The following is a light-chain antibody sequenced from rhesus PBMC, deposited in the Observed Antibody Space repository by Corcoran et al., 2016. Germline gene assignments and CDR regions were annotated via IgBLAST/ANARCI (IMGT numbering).Light chain of an antibody. CDR2: GAS. CDR1: QSVSSY. Sequence: EIVMTQSPATLSLSSGERAILSRRASQSVSSYVAWYQQKPDQAPRLLIHGASCRATGIPDRFRGSGSGTDFTLIISSLEPEDVGVYCCQQYNNWNTFGGGTKVEIK. V-gene: IGKV3S9*01. CDR3: QQYNNWNT. J-gene: IGKJ4*01.